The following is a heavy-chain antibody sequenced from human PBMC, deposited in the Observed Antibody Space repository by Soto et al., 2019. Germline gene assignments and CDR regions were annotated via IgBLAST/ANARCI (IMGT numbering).Heavy chain of an antibody. CDR2: ISYDGSNK. V-gene: IGHV3-30*03. CDR1: GFTFSSYG. CDR3: ARVQGPVVRGVIGYYYYGMDV. J-gene: IGHJ6*02. Sequence: GGSLRLSCAASGFTFSSYGMHWVRQAPGKGLEWVAVISYDGSNKYYADSVKGRFTISRDNSKNTLYLQMNSLRAEDTAVYYCARVQGPVVRGVIGYYYYGMDVWGQGTTVTVS. D-gene: IGHD3-10*01.